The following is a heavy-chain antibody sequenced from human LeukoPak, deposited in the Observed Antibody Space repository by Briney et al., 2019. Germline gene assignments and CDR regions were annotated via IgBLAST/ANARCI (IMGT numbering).Heavy chain of an antibody. CDR2: ISSSSSYR. CDR3: MSYAGRSDDY. D-gene: IGHD3-16*01. CDR1: GFTFSRYS. V-gene: IGHV3-21*01. J-gene: IGHJ4*02. Sequence: PGGSLRLSCAASGFTFSRYSMNWVRQAPGKGLGWVSSISSSSSYRYYADSVKGRFTISRDNAKNSLHLQMNSLRAEDTAVYYCMSYAGRSDDYWGQGTLVTVSS.